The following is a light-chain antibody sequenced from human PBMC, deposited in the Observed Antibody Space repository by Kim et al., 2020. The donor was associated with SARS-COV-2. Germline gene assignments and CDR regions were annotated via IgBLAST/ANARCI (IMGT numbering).Light chain of an antibody. J-gene: IGLJ1*01. V-gene: IGLV2-14*01. CDR3: SSYTSSSTYV. CDR1: SSDVGGYNY. Sequence: QSAPTQPASVSRSPGQSITISCTGTSSDVGGYNYVSWYQQHPGKAPKLMIYDVSKRPSGVSNRFSGSESGNTASLTISGLQAEDEADYYCSSYTSSSTYVFGTGTKVTVL. CDR2: DVS.